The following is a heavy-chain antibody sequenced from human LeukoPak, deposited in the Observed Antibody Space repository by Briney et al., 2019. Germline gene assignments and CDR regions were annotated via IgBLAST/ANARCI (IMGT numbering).Heavy chain of an antibody. Sequence: GGSLRLSCAASGFTLSSYSMNWVRQAPGKGLEWVSYISSSSNTIYYADSVKGRFTIYRDIAKNSLYLQMNSLRVEDTAVYYCARDQPRGTIAARPTAFDIWGQGTMVAVSS. CDR3: ARDQPRGTIAARPTAFDI. J-gene: IGHJ3*02. CDR1: GFTLSSYS. V-gene: IGHV3-48*01. CDR2: ISSSSNTI. D-gene: IGHD6-6*01.